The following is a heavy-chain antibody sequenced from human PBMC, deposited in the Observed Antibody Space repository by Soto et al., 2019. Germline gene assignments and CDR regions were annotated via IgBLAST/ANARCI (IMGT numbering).Heavy chain of an antibody. CDR2: ISSSSGSK. V-gene: IGHV3-48*02. Sequence: GGSMRISCAASGFTFSSYGMNWVRQAVRQAPGKGLEWISYISSSSGSKYYADSMKGRLTISRDNAKNSLYLQMNSLRDEDTAVYYCARAAPHGYDYWGQGTLVTVSS. CDR3: ARAAPHGYDY. J-gene: IGHJ4*02. CDR1: GFTFSSYG. D-gene: IGHD3-22*01.